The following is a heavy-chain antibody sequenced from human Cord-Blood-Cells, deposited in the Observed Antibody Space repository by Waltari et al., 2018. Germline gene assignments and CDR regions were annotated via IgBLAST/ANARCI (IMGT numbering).Heavy chain of an antibody. CDR2: IREYGSKK. V-gene: IGHV3-30*02. CDR3: AKGSLLSYFQH. CDR1: GFTFSSYG. Sequence: QVQLVESGGGVVQPGGSLRLSCAASGFTFSSYGMHWVRQAPGKGLEWVAFIREYGSKKYYADAVKGRFTIARDNSKNTLYLQMNSLRAEDTAVYYCAKGSLLSYFQHWGQGTLVTVSS. J-gene: IGHJ1*01. D-gene: IGHD2-2*01.